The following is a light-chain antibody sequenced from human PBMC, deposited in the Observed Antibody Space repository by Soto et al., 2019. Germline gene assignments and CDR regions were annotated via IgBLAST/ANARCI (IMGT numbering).Light chain of an antibody. Sequence: QLVLTQAPSASGAPGQRVIISCSGNSSSIGTNFVYWYQQLPGTAPKLLIYRNNQRPSGVPDRFSGAKSGTSASLAISGLRSEDEADYYCAAWDDSLSGRYVFGPGTKLTVL. J-gene: IGLJ1*01. CDR3: AAWDDSLSGRYV. CDR2: RNN. CDR1: SSSIGTNF. V-gene: IGLV1-47*01.